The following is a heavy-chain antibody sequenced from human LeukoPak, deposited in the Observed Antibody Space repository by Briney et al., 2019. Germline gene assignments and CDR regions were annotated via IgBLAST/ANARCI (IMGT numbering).Heavy chain of an antibody. CDR2: IDYSGGST. D-gene: IGHD2-8*01. CDR3: ARDANGTRGFDY. J-gene: IGHJ4*02. V-gene: IGHV3-23*01. CDR1: GFTLSSYE. Sequence: GGSLRLSCTASGFTLSSYEMSWIRQAPGKGLEWVSSIDYSGGSTYYADSVKGRFTISRDNSKNTLYLQLNSLRAEDTAVYYCARDANGTRGFDYWGQGTLVTVSS.